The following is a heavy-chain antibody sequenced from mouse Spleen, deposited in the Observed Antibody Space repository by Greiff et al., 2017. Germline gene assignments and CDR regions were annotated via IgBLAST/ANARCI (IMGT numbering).Heavy chain of an antibody. CDR2: IDPSDSYT. J-gene: IGHJ1*01. D-gene: IGHD2-1*01. V-gene: IGHV1-50*01. CDR1: GYTFTSYW. CDR3: ARSCGNSSGWYFDV. Sequence: QVQLQQSGAELVKPGASVKLSCKASGYTFTSYWMQWVKQRPGQGLEWIGEIDPSDSYTNYNQKFKGKATLTVDTSSSTAYMQLSSLTSEDSAVYYCARSCGNSSGWYFDVWGAGTTVTVSS.